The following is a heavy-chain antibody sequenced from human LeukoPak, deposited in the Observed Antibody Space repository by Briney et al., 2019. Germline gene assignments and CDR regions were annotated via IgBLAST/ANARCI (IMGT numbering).Heavy chain of an antibody. J-gene: IGHJ4*02. CDR1: GGSINDYY. CDR2: IYTTGST. V-gene: IGHV4-4*07. Sequence: SETLSLTCTVSGGSINDYYWTWIRQTAGKGLEWIGRIYTTGSTDYNPSLRSRVSMSIDTSRNQFSLRLTSVTAAGTAVYSCARKSRDYVGSVYYLDYGGRGPRVTVSS. CDR3: ARKSRDYVGSVYYLDY. D-gene: IGHD3-22*01.